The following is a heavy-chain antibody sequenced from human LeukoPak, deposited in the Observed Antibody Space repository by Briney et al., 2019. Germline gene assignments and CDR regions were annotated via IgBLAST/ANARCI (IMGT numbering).Heavy chain of an antibody. CDR1: GYSISFGYY. Sequence: SETLSLTCAVSGYSISFGYYWAWIRQPPGKGLEWIGRIYHSGTTYANPSLKSRGTLAVDTSNNQLSLKLKSVTAADTAVYYCARANEGEGTAFDFWGQGTLVAVSS. V-gene: IGHV4-38-2*01. D-gene: IGHD2-8*02. CDR3: ARANEGEGTAFDF. CDR2: IYHSGTT. J-gene: IGHJ4*02.